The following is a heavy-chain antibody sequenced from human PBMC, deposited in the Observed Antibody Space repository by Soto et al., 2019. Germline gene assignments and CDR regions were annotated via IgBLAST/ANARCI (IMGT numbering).Heavy chain of an antibody. Sequence: SSTXSLTSTFSVFSIIIYYVIWIRQPAGKGLEWIGYIYYSGSTNYNPSLKSRVTISVDTSKKQLSLKLRYVTAEETAVYYCAIEIVPVSIEATGNCLETWGQGTLVNV. CDR1: VFSIIIYY. CDR3: AIEIVPVSIEATGNCLET. V-gene: IGHV4-59*01. CDR2: IYYSGST. J-gene: IGHJ4*02. D-gene: IGHD6-6*01.